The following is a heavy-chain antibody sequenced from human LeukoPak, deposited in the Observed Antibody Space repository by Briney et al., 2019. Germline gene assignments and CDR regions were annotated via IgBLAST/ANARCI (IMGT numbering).Heavy chain of an antibody. CDR2: AYYWSKWNN. CDR3: ARDLRWGSYYFDY. V-gene: IGHV6-1*01. Sequence: SQTLSLTCAISGDSVSSNSAAWNWIRQSPTRGLEWLGRAYYWSKWNNDYAVSVKSRITIITDTSKNQFSLQLDSVTPEDTAVYFCARDLRWGSYYFDYWGQGILVTVSS. D-gene: IGHD3-16*01. CDR1: GDSVSSNSAA. J-gene: IGHJ4*02.